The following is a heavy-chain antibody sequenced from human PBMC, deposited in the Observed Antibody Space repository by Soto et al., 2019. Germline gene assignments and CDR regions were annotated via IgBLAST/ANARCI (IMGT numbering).Heavy chain of an antibody. CDR1: GDSISSHF. J-gene: IGHJ4*02. V-gene: IGHV4-59*11. CDR2: IYYTGST. CDR3: AKLNGGKGPPKYYLNY. Sequence: SETLSLTCTVSGDSISSHFWSWIRQSPGKGLEWIGFIYYTGSTYYNPSLKSRVTIAVDTSKNQFSLKLSSVTAAATAVYFWAKLNGGKGPPKYYLNYWGRGTLVPVSS. D-gene: IGHD7-27*01.